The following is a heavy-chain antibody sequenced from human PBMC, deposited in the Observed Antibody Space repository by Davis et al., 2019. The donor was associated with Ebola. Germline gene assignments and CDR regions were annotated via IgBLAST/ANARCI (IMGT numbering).Heavy chain of an antibody. J-gene: IGHJ4*02. CDR2: IDPRSGNT. CDR1: GYTLSEFS. V-gene: IGHV1-46*01. D-gene: IGHD6-6*01. Sequence: AASVKVSCKVFGYTLSEFSMHWVRQAPGQGLEWMGIIDPRSGNTNYAQKFQGRVTMTRDTSTNTVYMELSSLTSDDTAVYYCARRGSSSNHCDYWGQGTLVTVSS. CDR3: ARRGSSSNHCDY.